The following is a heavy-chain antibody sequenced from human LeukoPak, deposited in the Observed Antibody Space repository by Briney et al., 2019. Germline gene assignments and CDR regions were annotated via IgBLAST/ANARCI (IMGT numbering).Heavy chain of an antibody. CDR3: ARVVCSGGSCYGYYYGMDV. CDR1: GFTFNSYW. D-gene: IGHD2-15*01. CDR2: IKQDGSEK. V-gene: IGHV3-7*01. Sequence: GGSLRLSCAASGFTFNSYWMHWVRQAPGKGLEWVANIKQDGSEKYYVDSVKGRFTISRDNAKNSLYLQMNSLRAEDTAVYYCARVVCSGGSCYGYYYGMDVWGQGTTVTVSS. J-gene: IGHJ6*02.